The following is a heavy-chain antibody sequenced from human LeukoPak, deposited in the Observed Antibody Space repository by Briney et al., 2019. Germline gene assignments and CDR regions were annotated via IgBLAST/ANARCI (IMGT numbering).Heavy chain of an antibody. J-gene: IGHJ5*02. Sequence: PGGSLRLSCAASGFTFSSYAISWVRQAPGKGLEWVSAISGSGGSTYYADSVTGRFTISRDNSKNTLYLKMNRLRAEDTAVYYCAKDTTMIVTNNWFDPWGQGTLVTVSS. CDR2: ISGSGGST. V-gene: IGHV3-23*01. D-gene: IGHD3-22*01. CDR1: GFTFSSYA. CDR3: AKDTTMIVTNNWFDP.